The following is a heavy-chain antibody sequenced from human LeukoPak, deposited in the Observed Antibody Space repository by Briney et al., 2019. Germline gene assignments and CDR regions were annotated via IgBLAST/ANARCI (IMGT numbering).Heavy chain of an antibody. CDR3: VRGRDYFGY. CDR2: INHSGST. J-gene: IGHJ4*02. V-gene: IGHV4-34*01. Sequence: SETLSLTCAVYGGSFSGYYWSWIRQPPGKGLEWIGEINHSGSTNYNPSLKSRVTTSIDTSKNQFSLKLSSVTAADTAVYYCVRGRDYFGYWAQGTLVTVSS. CDR1: GGSFSGYY.